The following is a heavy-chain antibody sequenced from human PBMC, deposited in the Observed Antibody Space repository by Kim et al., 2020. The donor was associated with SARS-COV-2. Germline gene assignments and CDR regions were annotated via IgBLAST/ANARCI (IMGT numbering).Heavy chain of an antibody. CDR2: IYYSGGST. CDR1: GGSVSTYY. D-gene: IGHD7-27*01. V-gene: IGHV4-59*02. J-gene: IGHJ3*02. Sequence: SETLSLTCTVSGGSVSTYYWNWIRQPPGNGLEWIGYIYYSGGSTNYNPSLKSRVTISVDTSKNQFSLKLSSVTAADTAVYYCARLTGGDDAFDIWGQGTMVTVSS. CDR3: ARLTGGDDAFDI.